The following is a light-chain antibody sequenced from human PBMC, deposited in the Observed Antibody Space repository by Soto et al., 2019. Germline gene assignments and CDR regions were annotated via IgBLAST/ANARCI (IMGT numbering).Light chain of an antibody. CDR1: QSLLHSNGFNY. V-gene: IGKV2-28*01. CDR2: LGS. J-gene: IGKJ5*01. Sequence: DIVMTQSPLSLPVTPGEPASISCRSSQSLLHSNGFNYLDWYLQKPGQSPQLLISLGSNRASGVPSRFSGSGFGTDFTLTISSLQADDFATYYCQHYNSYSEAFGQGTRLEIK. CDR3: QHYNSYSEA.